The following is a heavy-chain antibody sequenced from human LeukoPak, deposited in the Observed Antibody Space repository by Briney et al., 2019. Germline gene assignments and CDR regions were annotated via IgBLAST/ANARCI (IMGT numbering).Heavy chain of an antibody. D-gene: IGHD3-10*01. J-gene: IGHJ4*02. V-gene: IGHV3-21*01. CDR1: GFSFSSYS. CDR2: ISSGTGSYI. Sequence: PGGSLRLSCVASGFSFSSYSMNWVRQAPGKGLEWVSTISSGTGSYIYYADSVRGRFTISRDNAKNSLYLQMNSLRAEDTAVYYCARGPRGGTLDFWGQGTLVTVSS. CDR3: ARGPRGGTLDF.